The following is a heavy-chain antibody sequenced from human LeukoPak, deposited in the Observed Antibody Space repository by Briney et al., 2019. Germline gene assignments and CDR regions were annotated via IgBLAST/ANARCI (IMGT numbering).Heavy chain of an antibody. CDR3: ARPWYRGIAAAGPGDY. J-gene: IGHJ4*02. CDR1: GGSISSYY. D-gene: IGHD6-13*01. Sequence: PSETLSLTCTVSGGSISSYYWSWIRQPPGKGLEWIGYIYYSGSTNYNPSLKSRVTISVDTSKNQFSLKLSSVTAADTAVYYCARPWYRGIAAAGPGDYWGQGTLVTVSS. CDR2: IYYSGST. V-gene: IGHV4-59*08.